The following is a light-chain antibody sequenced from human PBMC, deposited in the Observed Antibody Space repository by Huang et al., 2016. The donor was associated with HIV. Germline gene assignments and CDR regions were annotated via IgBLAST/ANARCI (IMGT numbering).Light chain of an antibody. V-gene: IGKV3-15*01. CDR3: QQYNNWPPWT. J-gene: IGKJ1*01. Sequence: VMTQSPVTLSVSPGEGVTLSCRASESVSRNLAWFQQKPGQAPRLLIYGAVKRATDIPARFSASGPGTEFTLTISSLQSDDFATYYCQQYNNWPPWTFGQGTRVDIK. CDR2: GAV. CDR1: ESVSRN.